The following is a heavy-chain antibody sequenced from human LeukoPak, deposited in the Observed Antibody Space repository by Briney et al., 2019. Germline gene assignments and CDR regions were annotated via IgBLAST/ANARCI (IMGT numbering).Heavy chain of an antibody. CDR3: ARVGKQLVRTFDY. Sequence: SETLSLTCTVSGGSISSYYWSWIRQPPGKGLEWIGYTYYSGSTNYNPSLKSRVTISVDTSKNQFSLKLSSVTAADTAVYYCARVGKQLVRTFDYWGQGTLVTVSS. CDR1: GGSISSYY. CDR2: TYYSGST. D-gene: IGHD6-13*01. V-gene: IGHV4-59*01. J-gene: IGHJ4*02.